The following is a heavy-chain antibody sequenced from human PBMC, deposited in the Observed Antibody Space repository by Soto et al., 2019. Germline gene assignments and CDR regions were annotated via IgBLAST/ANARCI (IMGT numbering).Heavy chain of an antibody. CDR3: ARAALGWGNVTYYYYGMDV. CDR2: IIPIFGTA. CDR1: GGTFSSYA. Sequence: ASVKVSCKASGGTFSSYAISWVRQAPGQGLEWMGGIIPIFGTANYAQKFQGRVTITADESTSTAYMELSSLRSEDTAVYYCARAALGWGNVTYYYYGMDVWGQGTTVTVSS. J-gene: IGHJ6*02. D-gene: IGHD2-21*01. V-gene: IGHV1-69*13.